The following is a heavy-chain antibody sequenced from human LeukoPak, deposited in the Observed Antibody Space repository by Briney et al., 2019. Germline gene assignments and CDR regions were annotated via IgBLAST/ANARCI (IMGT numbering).Heavy chain of an antibody. CDR3: ARQGDYDSSGYYPNWFDP. CDR1: GYSFTSYW. CDR2: IYPGDSDT. J-gene: IGHJ5*02. Sequence: GESLKISCKGSGYSFTSYWIGWVRQMPGKGLEWMGIIYPGDSDTRYSPPFQGQVTISADKSISTAYLQWSSLKASDTAMYYCARQGDYDSSGYYPNWFDPWGQGTLVTVSS. V-gene: IGHV5-51*01. D-gene: IGHD3-22*01.